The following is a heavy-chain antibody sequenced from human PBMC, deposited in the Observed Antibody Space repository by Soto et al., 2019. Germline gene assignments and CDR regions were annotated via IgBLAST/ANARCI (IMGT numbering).Heavy chain of an antibody. CDR2: VSHDGINT. CDR3: AREKTVGGIRLDT. D-gene: IGHD3-3*01. V-gene: IGHV3-30-3*01. Sequence: QVQLVESGGCVVQPGRSLRLSCAASGFTFTNYPMHWVRQAPGKGLEWVAVVSHDGINTYYADSVKGRFTISRANSKNTLYLQLNSLRTEDTAVFYCAREKTVGGIRLDTWGQGTLVTVSS. J-gene: IGHJ5*02. CDR1: GFTFTNYP.